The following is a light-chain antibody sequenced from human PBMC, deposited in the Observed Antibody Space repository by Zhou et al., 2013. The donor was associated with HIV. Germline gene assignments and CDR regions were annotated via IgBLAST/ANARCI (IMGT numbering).Light chain of an antibody. J-gene: IGKJ2*01. CDR3: QQYNSIPYT. CDR1: QSISSW. V-gene: IGKV1-5*03. CDR2: KAS. Sequence: DIQMTQSPSTLSASVGDRVTITCRASQSISSWLAWYQQKPGKAPNLLIYKASSLESGVPSRFSGSGSGTEFTLTISSLQPDDFATYYCQQYNSIPYTFGQGTNLEIK.